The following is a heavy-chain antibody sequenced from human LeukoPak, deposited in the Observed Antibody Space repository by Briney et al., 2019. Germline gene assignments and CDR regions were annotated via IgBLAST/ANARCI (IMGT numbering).Heavy chain of an antibody. CDR3: AAQTYYYDSSGFTFDY. CDR2: ISSRGSTI. D-gene: IGHD3-22*01. Sequence: GGSLRLSCAASGFTFSSYEMNWVRQAPGKGLEWVSYISSRGSTIYYADSVKGRFTISRDNAKNSLYLQMNSLRAEDTAVYYCAAQTYYYDSSGFTFDYWGQGTLVTVSS. J-gene: IGHJ4*02. V-gene: IGHV3-48*03. CDR1: GFTFSSYE.